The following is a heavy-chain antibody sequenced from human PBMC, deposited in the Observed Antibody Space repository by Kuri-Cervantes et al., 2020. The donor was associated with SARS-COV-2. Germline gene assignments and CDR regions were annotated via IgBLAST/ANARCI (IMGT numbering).Heavy chain of an antibody. CDR3: ARDREQLVARAYYYYYYTDV. Sequence: SVKVSCKASGGTFSSYAISWVRQAPGQGLERMGRIIPILGTANYAQKFQGRVTITADKSTSTAYMELSSLRSEDTAVYYCARDREQLVARAYYYYYYTDVWGKGTTVTVSS. V-gene: IGHV1-69*04. D-gene: IGHD6-13*01. CDR2: IIPILGTA. CDR1: GGTFSSYA. J-gene: IGHJ6*03.